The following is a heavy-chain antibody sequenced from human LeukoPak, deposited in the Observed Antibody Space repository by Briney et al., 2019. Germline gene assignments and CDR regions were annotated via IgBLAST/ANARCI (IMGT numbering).Heavy chain of an antibody. CDR2: INENGDIA. V-gene: IGHV3-43*02. Sequence: GGSLRLSCAASGFTFSSYAMSWVRQAPGKSLEWVSLINENGDIAYYGDSVRGRFTVSRDNAKNSLYLQMNSLTTEDTALYYCAKARWEPNFDYWGQGTLVTVSS. D-gene: IGHD1-26*01. CDR3: AKARWEPNFDY. J-gene: IGHJ4*02. CDR1: GFTFSSYA.